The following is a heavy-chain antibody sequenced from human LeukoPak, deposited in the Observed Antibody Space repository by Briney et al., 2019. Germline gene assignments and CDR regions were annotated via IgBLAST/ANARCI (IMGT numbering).Heavy chain of an antibody. Sequence: ASVKVSCKASGYTFTSYDINWVRQATGQGLEWMGWMNPNSGNTGYAQKFQGRVTITADKSTSTAYMELSSLRSEDTAVYYCAREGYCSSTSCYEGSLDYWGQGTLVTVSS. CDR1: GYTFTSYD. J-gene: IGHJ4*02. D-gene: IGHD2-2*01. V-gene: IGHV1-8*03. CDR3: AREGYCSSTSCYEGSLDY. CDR2: MNPNSGNT.